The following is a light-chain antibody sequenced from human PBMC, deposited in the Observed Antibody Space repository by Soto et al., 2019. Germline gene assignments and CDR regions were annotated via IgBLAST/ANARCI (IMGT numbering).Light chain of an antibody. CDR2: ENN. J-gene: IGLJ1*01. CDR1: SSNIGNNY. CDR3: GTWDSSLSAGRYV. Sequence: QSVLMQPPSVSAAPGQKVTISCSGSSSNIGNNYVSWYQQLPGTAPKLLIYENNKRPSGIPDRFSGSKSGTSATLGITGLQTGDEADYYCGTWDSSLSAGRYVFGTGTKLTVL. V-gene: IGLV1-51*02.